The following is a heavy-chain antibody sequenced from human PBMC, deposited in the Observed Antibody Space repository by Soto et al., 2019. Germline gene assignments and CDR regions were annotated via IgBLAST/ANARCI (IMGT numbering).Heavy chain of an antibody. Sequence: ASVKVSCKASGYTFTSYGISWVRQAPGQGLEWMGWISAYNGNTNYAQELQGRVTMTTDTSTSTAYMELRSLRSDDTAVYYCAGATRTYYYDSSGYPLEAFDIWGQGTMVTVSS. V-gene: IGHV1-18*04. CDR1: GYTFTSYG. CDR2: ISAYNGNT. CDR3: AGATRTYYYDSSGYPLEAFDI. D-gene: IGHD3-22*01. J-gene: IGHJ3*02.